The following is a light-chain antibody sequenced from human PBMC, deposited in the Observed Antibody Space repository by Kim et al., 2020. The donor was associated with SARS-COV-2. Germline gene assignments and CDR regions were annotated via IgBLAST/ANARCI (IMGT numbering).Light chain of an antibody. CDR2: DAS. CDR3: QQYENVPFT. Sequence: DIQMTQSPSSLSASVGDRVTITCRASQGITNYLNWYQQRPGKAPKVLIYDASNLARGVPSRFSGSGSGTHFSFTITGLQSEDIATYYCQQYENVPFTFGGGTKVDIK. V-gene: IGKV1-33*01. CDR1: QGITNY. J-gene: IGKJ4*01.